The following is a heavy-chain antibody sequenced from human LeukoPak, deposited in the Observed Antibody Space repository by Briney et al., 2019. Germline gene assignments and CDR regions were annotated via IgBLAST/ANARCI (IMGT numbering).Heavy chain of an antibody. Sequence: PSETLSLTCTVSGGSISSYYWSWIRQPPGKGLEWIGYIYYSGSTNYNPSLKSRVTISVDTSKNQFSLKLSSVTAADTAVYYCARGSEWLRMCYFDYWGQGTLVTVSS. CDR2: IYYSGST. V-gene: IGHV4-59*01. D-gene: IGHD5-12*01. CDR3: ARGSEWLRMCYFDY. J-gene: IGHJ4*02. CDR1: GGSISSYY.